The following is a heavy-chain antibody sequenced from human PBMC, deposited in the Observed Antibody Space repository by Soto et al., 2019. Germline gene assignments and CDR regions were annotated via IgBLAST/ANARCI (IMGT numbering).Heavy chain of an antibody. J-gene: IGHJ4*02. CDR2: ISAHNGNT. V-gene: IGHV1-18*01. CDR3: ARRRYGDY. Sequence: QVHLVQSGAEVKKPGASVKVSCKASGYTFTSYGITWVRQAPGQGLEWMGWISAHNGNTDYAQKLQGRVIVTRDTSTSTAYMELRSLRSDDTAVYYCARRRYGDYWGQGARVTVSS. D-gene: IGHD1-1*01. CDR1: GYTFTSYG.